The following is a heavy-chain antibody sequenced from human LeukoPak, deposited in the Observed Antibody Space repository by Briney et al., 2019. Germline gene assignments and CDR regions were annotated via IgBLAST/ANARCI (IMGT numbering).Heavy chain of an antibody. V-gene: IGHV3-7*05. CDR2: IDRAGSGN. Sequence: GGSLRLSCAASGFSFYNYWMNWVRQAPGKGLEWVADIDRAGSGNHYVDSVKGRFTISRDNSKNSMYLQMNSLRAEDTAVYYCARDPGTDDYKRAFDIWGQGTMVTVSS. J-gene: IGHJ3*02. D-gene: IGHD5-24*01. CDR3: ARDPGTDDYKRAFDI. CDR1: GFSFYNYW.